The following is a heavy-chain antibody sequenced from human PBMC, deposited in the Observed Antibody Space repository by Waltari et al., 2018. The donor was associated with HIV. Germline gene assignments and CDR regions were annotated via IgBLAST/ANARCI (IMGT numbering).Heavy chain of an antibody. CDR3: ARGGPLSGPATPFDR. J-gene: IGHJ5*02. Sequence: AEVKKPGASVRLSCKASGYAFTTFYIHWLRQAPGQSPEWMGIVNPTSGTTSYTQRFQGRVTMARDTSTSTAYMELTGLKSEDTAFYYCARGGPLSGPATPFDRWGQGTLITVSS. CDR2: VNPTSGTT. V-gene: IGHV1-46*01. CDR1: GYAFTTFY.